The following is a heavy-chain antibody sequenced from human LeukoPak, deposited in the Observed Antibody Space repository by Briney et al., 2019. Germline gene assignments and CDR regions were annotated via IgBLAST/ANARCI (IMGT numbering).Heavy chain of an antibody. J-gene: IGHJ4*02. Sequence: SETLSLTCTVSGYSISSGYYWGWIRQPPGKGLEWIGSIYHSGSTYYNPSLKTRVTISVDTSKNQFSLKLSSVTAADTAVYYCAKAEYYYGSGSYFPDYWGQGTLVTVSS. CDR3: AKAEYYYGSGSYFPDY. CDR2: IYHSGST. V-gene: IGHV4-38-2*02. CDR1: GYSISSGYY. D-gene: IGHD3-10*01.